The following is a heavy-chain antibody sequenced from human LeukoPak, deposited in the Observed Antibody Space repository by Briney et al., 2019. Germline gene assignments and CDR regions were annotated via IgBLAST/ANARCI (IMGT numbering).Heavy chain of an antibody. Sequence: PSETLSLTCAVYGGSFSGYYWSWIRQPPGKGLEWIGEINHSGSTNYNPSLKSRVTISVDTSKDQFSLKLSSVTAADTAVYYCARGLTTVTTRGKVGFDPWGQGTLVTVSS. CDR3: ARGLTTVTTRGKVGFDP. J-gene: IGHJ5*02. CDR2: INHSGST. CDR1: GGSFSGYY. D-gene: IGHD4-17*01. V-gene: IGHV4-34*01.